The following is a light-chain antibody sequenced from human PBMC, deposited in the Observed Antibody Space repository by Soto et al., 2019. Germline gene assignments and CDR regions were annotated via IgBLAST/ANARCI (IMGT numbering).Light chain of an antibody. Sequence: DIQMTQSPSSLSASVGDRVTIACRASQDIYTFLNWYQQKPGKAPKLLIFGASSLQGGVPSRFSGSGSGTVFTLTISSLQPEDFATYYCVQSYITPPITFGQGTRLEI. V-gene: IGKV1-39*01. CDR3: VQSYITPPIT. CDR1: QDIYTF. J-gene: IGKJ5*01. CDR2: GAS.